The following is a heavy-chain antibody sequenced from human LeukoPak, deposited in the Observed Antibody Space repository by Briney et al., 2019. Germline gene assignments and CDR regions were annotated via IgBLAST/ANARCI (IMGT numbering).Heavy chain of an antibody. CDR2: ISSSSSTI. CDR3: ARDGPALYYYDSSGYDY. J-gene: IGHJ4*02. D-gene: IGHD3-22*01. Sequence: GGSLRLSCAASGFTFSSYSMNWVRQAPGKGLEGVSYISSSSSTIYYADSVKGRFTISRDNAKNSMYLQMNSLRDEDTAVYYCARDGPALYYYDSSGYDYWGQGTLVTVSS. CDR1: GFTFSSYS. V-gene: IGHV3-48*02.